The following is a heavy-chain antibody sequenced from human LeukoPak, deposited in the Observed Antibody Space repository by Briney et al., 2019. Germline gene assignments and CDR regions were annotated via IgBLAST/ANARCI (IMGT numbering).Heavy chain of an antibody. CDR2: ISAYNGNT. CDR1: GYTFTNYG. J-gene: IGHJ4*02. V-gene: IGHV1-18*01. Sequence: ASVTVSFKASGYTFTNYGISWVRQAPGQGLEWMGWISAYNGNTNYAQKLQDRVTMTTDTSTSTAYMELRSLGSDDTAVYYCARDDLGIGSRGGGDYWGQGTLVTVSS. D-gene: IGHD7-27*01. CDR3: ARDDLGIGSRGGGDY.